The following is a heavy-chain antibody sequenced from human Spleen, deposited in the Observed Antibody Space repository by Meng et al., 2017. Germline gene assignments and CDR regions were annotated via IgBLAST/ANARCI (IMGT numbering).Heavy chain of an antibody. CDR3: AREPLWVAVAGTDV. Sequence: SETLSLTCTVSGYSISSGRYWGWIRQPPGKGLEWIGSIYYSGNTYYNPSLKSRVTISVDTSKNQFSLKLSSVTAADTAVYYCAREPLWVAVAGTDVWGQGTTVTVSS. J-gene: IGHJ6*02. CDR2: IYYSGNT. V-gene: IGHV4-38-2*02. CDR1: GYSISSGRY. D-gene: IGHD6-19*01.